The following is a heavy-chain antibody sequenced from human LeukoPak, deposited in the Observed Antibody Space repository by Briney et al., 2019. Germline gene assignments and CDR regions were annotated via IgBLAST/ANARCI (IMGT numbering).Heavy chain of an antibody. CDR1: GFTFSSYG. CDR2: IHFDGSTK. J-gene: IGHJ4*02. D-gene: IGHD2-2*01. Sequence: PGGSLRLSCAASGFTFSSYGMHWVRQAPGKGLERVAFIHFDGSTKYSGDSVKGRFTISRDNSKNTLYLQMDSLRPEDTAVYYCAKDQCTRTSCDGYPGYWGQGSLVTVSS. V-gene: IGHV3-30*02. CDR3: AKDQCTRTSCDGYPGY.